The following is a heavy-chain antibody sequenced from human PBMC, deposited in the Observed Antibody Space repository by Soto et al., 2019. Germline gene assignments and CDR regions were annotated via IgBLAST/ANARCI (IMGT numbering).Heavy chain of an antibody. Sequence: GGSLRLSCAASGFTFRDYFMSWIRQAPGKGLEWISDISGSGSTIYYADSVKGRFTISTDNSKNSLYLQMNSLRADDTAVYYCARVGHYYDGSDYYYKKGLDYWGQGTLVTVSS. J-gene: IGHJ4*02. CDR2: ISGSGSTI. V-gene: IGHV3-11*01. CDR3: ARVGHYYDGSDYYYKKGLDY. D-gene: IGHD3-22*01. CDR1: GFTFRDYF.